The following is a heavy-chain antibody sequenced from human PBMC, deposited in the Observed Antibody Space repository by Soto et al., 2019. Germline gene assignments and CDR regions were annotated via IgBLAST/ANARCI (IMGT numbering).Heavy chain of an antibody. J-gene: IGHJ5*02. CDR3: ARSPARPASYYDSSPLGWFGP. CDR1: GFTFSSYA. V-gene: IGHV3-30-3*01. D-gene: IGHD3-22*01. CDR2: ISYDGSNK. Sequence: QVQLVESGGGVVQPGRSLRLSCAASGFTFSSYAMHWVRQAPGKGLEWVAVISYDGSNKYYADSVKGRFTNSRDNSQNTLYLEMNRLSAEDTAVYYCARSPARPASYYDSSPLGWFGPWGQGTLVTVSS.